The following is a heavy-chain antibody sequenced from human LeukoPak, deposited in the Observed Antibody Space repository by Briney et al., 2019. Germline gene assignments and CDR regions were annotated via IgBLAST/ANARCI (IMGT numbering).Heavy chain of an antibody. Sequence: ASETLSLTCAVYGESFSGYFWNWIRQPPGKGLEWIGEINHSGSTSNHNPSLKSRVTMSVDTSKNQFSLKLSSVTAADTAVYYCARKSGYARDYWGQGNLVTVSS. V-gene: IGHV4-34*01. CDR3: ARKSGYARDY. D-gene: IGHD5-12*01. CDR1: GESFSGYF. CDR2: INHSGSTS. J-gene: IGHJ4*02.